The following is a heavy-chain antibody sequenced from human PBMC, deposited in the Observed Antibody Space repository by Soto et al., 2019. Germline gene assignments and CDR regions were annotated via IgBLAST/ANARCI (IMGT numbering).Heavy chain of an antibody. J-gene: IGHJ2*01. V-gene: IGHV4-39*01. Sequence: QLQLQESGPGLVESSETPSLTCTVSGGSIRSSSYYWGWIRQPPGKALEWNGGIYYSGSTYYNPSYKTRVTISLDTSKNQSSLKLSSVTAADTAVYYCARHGQRTSDWYFDLWGRGTLVTVSS. CDR1: GGSIRSSSYY. CDR3: ARHGQRTSDWYFDL. CDR2: IYYSGST. D-gene: IGHD2-2*01.